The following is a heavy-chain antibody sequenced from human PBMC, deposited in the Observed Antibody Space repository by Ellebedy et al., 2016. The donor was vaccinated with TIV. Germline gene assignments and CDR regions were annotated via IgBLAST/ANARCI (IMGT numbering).Heavy chain of an antibody. CDR3: AMLESSTYYGGLDV. V-gene: IGHV3-23*01. D-gene: IGHD4-23*01. Sequence: GESLKISXAASGFTFSSYAMSWVRQPPGKGLEWVSSLNGRGSKTYFAESVKGRFNISRDNSRSTLYLQMNSLRAEDTAMYFCAMLESSTYYGGLDVWGHGTMVTVSS. CDR1: GFTFSSYA. CDR2: LNGRGSKT. J-gene: IGHJ3*01.